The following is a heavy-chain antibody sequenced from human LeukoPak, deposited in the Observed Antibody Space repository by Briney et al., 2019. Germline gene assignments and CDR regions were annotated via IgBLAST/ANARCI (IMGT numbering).Heavy chain of an antibody. CDR1: RFIFDTYA. J-gene: IGHJ3*02. Sequence: GGSLRLSCTASRFIFDTYAMNWVRQAPGKGLEWVSSISGSGGSTQYAASVQGRFTISRDNSKNTLYLQMNSLRAEDTAVYYCAKDPNGDYIGTFDIWGQGTMVTVSS. V-gene: IGHV3-23*01. D-gene: IGHD4-17*01. CDR2: ISGSGGST. CDR3: AKDPNGDYIGTFDI.